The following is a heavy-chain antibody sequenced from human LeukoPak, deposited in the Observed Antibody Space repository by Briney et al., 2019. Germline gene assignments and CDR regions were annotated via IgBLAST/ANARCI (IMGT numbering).Heavy chain of an antibody. CDR2: INPNSGGT. Sequence: ASVKVSCKASGYTFTGYYMHWVRQAPGQGLEWMGWINPNSGGTSYAQKFQGRVTMTRDTSISTAYMELSRLRSDDTAVYYCARVYDSSGYSHLDYWGQGTLVTVSS. CDR1: GYTFTGYY. V-gene: IGHV1-2*02. D-gene: IGHD3-22*01. CDR3: ARVYDSSGYSHLDY. J-gene: IGHJ4*02.